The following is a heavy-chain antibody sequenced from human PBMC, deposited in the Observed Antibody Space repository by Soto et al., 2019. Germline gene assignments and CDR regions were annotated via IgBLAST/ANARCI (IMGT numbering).Heavy chain of an antibody. Sequence: QVQLVQSGAEVKRPGASVKVSCKTSGYSFTSYAITWVRQAPGQGLEWMGWISTYNGNTNYAQKVQARVTMTTDTSTSTDHMELRRLRSDDTAVYYCARDSPPYDYDNTGYYNFKDYCGQRTLVTVSS. D-gene: IGHD3-22*01. CDR1: GYSFTSYA. V-gene: IGHV1-18*01. J-gene: IGHJ4*02. CDR3: ARDSPPYDYDNTGYYNFKDY. CDR2: ISTYNGNT.